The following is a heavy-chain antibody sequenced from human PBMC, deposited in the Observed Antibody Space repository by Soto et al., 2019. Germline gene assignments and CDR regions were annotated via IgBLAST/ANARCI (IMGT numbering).Heavy chain of an antibody. Sequence: GGSLILSCGTSGFTFSNYWMTWVRQAPGKGLEWVANIKQDGSAKYYVDSVKGRFTISRDNANNSLFLQMNSLRAEDTAVYYCAPRKSGSFNIGAFDIWGQGTMVTVSS. D-gene: IGHD3-10*01. V-gene: IGHV3-7*01. J-gene: IGHJ3*02. CDR2: IKQDGSAK. CDR3: APRKSGSFNIGAFDI. CDR1: GFTFSNYW.